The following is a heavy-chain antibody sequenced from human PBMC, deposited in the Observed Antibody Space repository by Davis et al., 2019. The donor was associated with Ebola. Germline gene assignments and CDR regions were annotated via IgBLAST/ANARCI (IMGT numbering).Heavy chain of an antibody. D-gene: IGHD3-3*01. V-gene: IGHV5-51*01. CDR2: IYPGDSDT. Sequence: GESLKISCKGSGYSFTSYWIAWVRQMPGKGLEWMGIIYPGDSDTRYSPSFRGQVTISADKSITTAYLQWSSLKASDTAMYYCARPMTSRSAAAFDIWGQGTMVTVSS. CDR1: GYSFTSYW. J-gene: IGHJ3*02. CDR3: ARPMTSRSAAAFDI.